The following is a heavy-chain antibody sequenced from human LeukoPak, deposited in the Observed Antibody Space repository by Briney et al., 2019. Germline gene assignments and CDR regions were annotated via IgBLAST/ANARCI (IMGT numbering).Heavy chain of an antibody. CDR2: INYSGNI. Sequence: SETLSLTCTVSGGAISSSSYYWGWIRQPPGKGLEWIGSINYSGNIHYNPSLNSRVTISVDTSKTQFSLKLSSVTAADTAVYYCARLSDYWGQGTLVTVSS. CDR3: ARLSDY. V-gene: IGHV4-39*01. J-gene: IGHJ4*02. CDR1: GGAISSSSYY.